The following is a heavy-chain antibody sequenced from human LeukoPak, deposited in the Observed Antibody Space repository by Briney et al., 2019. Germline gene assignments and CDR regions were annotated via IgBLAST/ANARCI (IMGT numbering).Heavy chain of an antibody. Sequence: GGSLRLSCAASGFTFSSYGMQWVRQAPGKGLEWVAVIWYDGTNKYYVDSVKGRFTISRDNSKSTLYLQMNSLRAEDTAVYYCARGYYDSSGYSFDYWGQGTLVTVSS. J-gene: IGHJ4*02. CDR1: GFTFSSYG. V-gene: IGHV3-33*01. CDR3: ARGYYDSSGYSFDY. D-gene: IGHD3-22*01. CDR2: IWYDGTNK.